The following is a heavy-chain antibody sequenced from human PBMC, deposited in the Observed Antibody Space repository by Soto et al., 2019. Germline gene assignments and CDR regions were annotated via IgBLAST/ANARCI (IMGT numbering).Heavy chain of an antibody. CDR2: IYYSGST. CDR3: ARHPLVDTRLRFISYFDY. V-gene: IGHV4-59*08. CDR1: GCSISSHY. Sequence: SEPLSLTCTFSGCSISSHYWSWIRQPPGKGLEWIGYIYYSGSTNYNPSLKSRVTISVDTSKNQFSLKLSSVTAADTAAYYCARHPLVDTRLRFISYFDYWGQGTLVTVSS. D-gene: IGHD5-12*01. J-gene: IGHJ4*02.